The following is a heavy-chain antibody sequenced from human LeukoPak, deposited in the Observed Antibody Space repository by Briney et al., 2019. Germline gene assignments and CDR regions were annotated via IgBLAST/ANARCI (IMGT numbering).Heavy chain of an antibody. CDR2: ISSSGNTI. J-gene: IGHJ4*02. V-gene: IGHV3-48*04. CDR1: GLIFSHAW. Sequence: GGSLRLSCAASGLIFSHAWMNWVRQAPGKGLEWVSYISSSGNTIYYADSVKGRFTISRDNAKNSLYLQMNSLSAEDTAVYYCAADSTSYYVFDYWGQGTLVTVSS. CDR3: AADSTSYYVFDY. D-gene: IGHD3-22*01.